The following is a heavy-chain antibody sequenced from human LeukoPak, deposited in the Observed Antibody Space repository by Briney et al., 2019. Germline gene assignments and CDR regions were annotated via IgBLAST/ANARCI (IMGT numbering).Heavy chain of an antibody. CDR1: GFTFSSYS. CDR2: ISSSSSYI. J-gene: IGHJ4*02. CDR3: ASELGIAAAGLDY. V-gene: IGHV3-21*01. D-gene: IGHD6-13*01. Sequence: GGSLRLSCAASGFTFSSYSMNWVRQAPGKGLEWVSSISSSSSYIYYADSVKGRFTISRDNAKNSLYLQMNSLRAEDTAVYYCASELGIAAAGLDYWGQGTLVTVSS.